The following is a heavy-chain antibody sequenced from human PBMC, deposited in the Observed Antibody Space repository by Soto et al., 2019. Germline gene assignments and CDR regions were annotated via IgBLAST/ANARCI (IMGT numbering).Heavy chain of an antibody. V-gene: IGHV4-30-4*01. D-gene: IGHD3-3*01. CDR3: ARDRITIFGVPGHIDAFDI. CDR1: GGSISSGDYH. CDR2: IYYSGST. Sequence: SETLSLTCTVSGGSISSGDYHWSWIRQPPGKGLEWIGYIYYSGSTYYNPSLKSRVTISVDTSKNQFSLKLSSVTAADTAVYYCARDRITIFGVPGHIDAFDIWGQGTMVTVSS. J-gene: IGHJ3*02.